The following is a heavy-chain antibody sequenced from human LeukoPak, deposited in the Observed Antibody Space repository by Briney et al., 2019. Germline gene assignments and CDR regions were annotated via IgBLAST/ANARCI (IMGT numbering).Heavy chain of an antibody. Sequence: GGSLRLSCAASGFTFRSHGMQWVRQAPGKGLEGVAVIWYDGSKTYYADSVKGRFTISRDNSKNTLDLQMSSLRAEDTAVYYCARSNTMTSNYYYGMDVWGQGTTVTVSS. CDR1: GFTFRSHG. J-gene: IGHJ6*02. CDR3: ARSNTMTSNYYYGMDV. D-gene: IGHD4-11*01. CDR2: IWYDGSKT. V-gene: IGHV3-33*01.